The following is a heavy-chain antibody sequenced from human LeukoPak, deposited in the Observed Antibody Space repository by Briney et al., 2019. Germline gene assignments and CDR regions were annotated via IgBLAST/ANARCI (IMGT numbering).Heavy chain of an antibody. Sequence: GGSLRLSCAASGFTFSSYGMHWVRQAPGRGLEWVAVTWYDGRNNYYAASVKGRFTISRDDSKTTVYLLMNSLRAEDTAVYYCAREVAPLYFHYGMDVWGEGTTVTVSS. V-gene: IGHV3-33*01. D-gene: IGHD2-21*01. J-gene: IGHJ6*01. CDR1: GFTFSSYG. CDR2: TWYDGRNN. CDR3: AREVAPLYFHYGMDV.